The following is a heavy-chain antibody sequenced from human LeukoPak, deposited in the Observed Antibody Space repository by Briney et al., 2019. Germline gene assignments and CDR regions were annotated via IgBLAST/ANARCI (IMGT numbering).Heavy chain of an antibody. CDR1: GYTFTDDY. J-gene: IGHJ4*02. CDR3: ARAEWELLLS. V-gene: IGHV1-2*02. Sequence: GASVKVSCKTSGYTFTDDYMHWVRQAPGQGLEWMGWINPNSGDTNHAQKFQGRVTMTRDTSISTAYMDLSRLRSDDTAVYYCARAEWELLLSWGQGTLVTVSS. CDR2: INPNSGDT. D-gene: IGHD1-26*01.